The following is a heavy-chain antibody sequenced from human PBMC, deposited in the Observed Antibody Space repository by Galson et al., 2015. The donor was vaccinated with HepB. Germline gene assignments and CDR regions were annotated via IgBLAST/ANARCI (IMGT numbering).Heavy chain of an antibody. V-gene: IGHV3-53*01. Sequence: SLRLSCAASGFTVSSNYMSWVRQAPGKGLEWVSVIYSGGSTYYADSVKGRFTISRDNSKDTLYLQMNSLRAEDTAVYYCAAPQWSNAFDVWGQGTLVTVSS. CDR3: AAPQWSNAFDV. J-gene: IGHJ3*01. CDR1: GFTVSSNY. CDR2: IYSGGST. D-gene: IGHD2-15*01.